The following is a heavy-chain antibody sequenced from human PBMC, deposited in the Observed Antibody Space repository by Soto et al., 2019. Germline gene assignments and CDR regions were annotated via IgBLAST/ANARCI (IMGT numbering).Heavy chain of an antibody. J-gene: IGHJ3*02. CDR2: VYDLDGT. CDR1: GLTVSGKKY. D-gene: IGHD5-12*01. Sequence: DVQLVESGGGLIQPGGSLRLSCVASGLTVSGKKYMAWVRQAPGKGPEWLSGVYDLDGTYYADSVRGRFTTSIDRSRTTVYLQMRDLRPEDTALYFCATWHLRDHAYDMWVQGTMVTVSS. CDR3: ATWHLRDHAYDM. V-gene: IGHV3-53*01.